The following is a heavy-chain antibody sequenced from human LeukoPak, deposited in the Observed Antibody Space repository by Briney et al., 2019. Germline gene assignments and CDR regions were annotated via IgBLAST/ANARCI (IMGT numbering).Heavy chain of an antibody. D-gene: IGHD6-6*01. CDR3: ARTSRVADRRTPAGDYYYYYMDV. CDR2: IYYSGST. J-gene: IGHJ6*03. Sequence: SETLSLTCTVSGRSISSYYWSWIRQPPGKGLEWIGYIYYSGSTNYNPSLKSRVTISVDTSKNQFSLKLNSVTAADTAVYYCARTSRVADRRTPAGDYYYYYMDVWGKGTTVTVSS. V-gene: IGHV4-59*01. CDR1: GRSISSYY.